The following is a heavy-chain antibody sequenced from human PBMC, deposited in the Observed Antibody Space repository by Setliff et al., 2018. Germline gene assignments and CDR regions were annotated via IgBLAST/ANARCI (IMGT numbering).Heavy chain of an antibody. CDR2: IYTGGST. V-gene: IGHV4-61*02. D-gene: IGHD3-3*01. Sequence: SETLSLTCSVSGDSINSGTYYWSWFRQSAGKGLEWIGRIYTGGSTNYNPSLKSRVTISLDTSKSHFSLTLTSVTAADTAVYYCARGRGLEWLPESWFDPWGLGTLVTVSS. J-gene: IGHJ5*02. CDR1: GDSINSGTYY. CDR3: ARGRGLEWLPESWFDP.